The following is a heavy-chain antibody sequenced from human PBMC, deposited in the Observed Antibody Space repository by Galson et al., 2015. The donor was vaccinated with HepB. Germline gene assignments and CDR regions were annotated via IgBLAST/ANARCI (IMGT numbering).Heavy chain of an antibody. V-gene: IGHV3-11*06. CDR2: ISSSSYT. D-gene: IGHD3-22*01. CDR3: ARDFFDDTSDYYPAPVEY. Sequence: SLRLSCAASGFTFSDYYMSWIRQAPGKGLEWVSYISSSSYTKYADSVKGRFTISRDNAKNSLYLHMNSLRAEDAAVYYCARDFFDDTSDYYPAPVEYWGQGTLVTVSS. CDR1: GFTFSDYY. J-gene: IGHJ4*02.